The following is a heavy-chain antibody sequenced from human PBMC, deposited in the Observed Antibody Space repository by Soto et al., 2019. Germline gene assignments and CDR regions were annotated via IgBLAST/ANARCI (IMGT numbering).Heavy chain of an antibody. J-gene: IGHJ4*02. V-gene: IGHV1-69*13. CDR1: GGTFSSYA. CDR3: ARAPLSAKGVLELAAAADY. CDR2: IIPIFGTA. Sequence: GASVKVSCKASGGTFSSYAISWVRQAPGQGLEWMGGIIPIFGTANYAQKFQGRVTITADESTSTAYMELSSLRSEDTAVYYCARAPLSAKGVLELAAAADYWGQGTLVTVSS. D-gene: IGHD6-13*01.